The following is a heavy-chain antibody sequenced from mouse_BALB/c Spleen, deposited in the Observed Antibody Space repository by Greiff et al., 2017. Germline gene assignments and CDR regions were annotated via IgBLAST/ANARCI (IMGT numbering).Heavy chain of an antibody. Sequence: VKLQQSGAELARPGASVKLSCKASGYTFTSYWMQWVKQRPGQGLEWIGAIYPGDGDTRYTQKFKGKATLTADKSSSTAYMQLSSLASEDSAVYYCAREYYGSSYVPAYWGQGTLVTVSA. CDR2: IYPGDGDT. V-gene: IGHV1-87*01. CDR1: GYTFTSYW. D-gene: IGHD1-1*01. CDR3: AREYYGSSYVPAY. J-gene: IGHJ3*01.